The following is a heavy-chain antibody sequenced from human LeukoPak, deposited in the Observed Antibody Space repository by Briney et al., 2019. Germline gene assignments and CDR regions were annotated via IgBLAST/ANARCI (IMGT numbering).Heavy chain of an antibody. D-gene: IGHD3-22*01. J-gene: IGHJ4*02. CDR3: ASPYYDSTGGYFDY. CDR1: GFTLNSYA. CDR2: LKQGGSEK. V-gene: IGHV3-7*01. Sequence: GGSLRLFCAASGFTLNSYAMSWVRQAPGKGLEGVANLKQGGSEKFYVDSGKGRFTNSRDNGKNSLYLQMNSLRAEDTAVYYCASPYYDSTGGYFDYWGQGTLVTVSS.